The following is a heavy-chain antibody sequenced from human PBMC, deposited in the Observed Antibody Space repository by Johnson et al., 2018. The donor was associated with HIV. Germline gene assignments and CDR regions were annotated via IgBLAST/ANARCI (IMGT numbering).Heavy chain of an antibody. V-gene: IGHV3-20*04. J-gene: IGHJ3*02. CDR2: INWNGGST. Sequence: MLLVESGGGVVRPGGSLRLSCPIYGFTFDDYAMSWVRRVPGKGLEWVCGINWNGGSTGYADSVRGRFTISRDNAKNSLYLQMNSLRAEDTAVYYCARDMVGRYYYDSSGYSDDAFDIWGQGTMVTVSS. CDR3: ARDMVGRYYYDSSGYSDDAFDI. CDR1: GFTFDDYA. D-gene: IGHD3-22*01.